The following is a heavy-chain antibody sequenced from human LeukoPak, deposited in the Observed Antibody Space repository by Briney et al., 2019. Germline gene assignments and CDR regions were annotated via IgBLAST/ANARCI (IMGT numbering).Heavy chain of an antibody. D-gene: IGHD3-22*01. CDR2: IIPIFGKA. V-gene: IGHV1-69*01. Sequence: GASVKVSCKASIGTFSRYTISWVRQAPGQGLEWMGGIIPIFGKANYAQKFQGRVTITADESSSTAYMELSSLRSEDTAVYYCARDAAIYDSSAYYYLWWGQGTLVTVSS. J-gene: IGHJ4*02. CDR3: ARDAAIYDSSAYYYLW. CDR1: IGTFSRYT.